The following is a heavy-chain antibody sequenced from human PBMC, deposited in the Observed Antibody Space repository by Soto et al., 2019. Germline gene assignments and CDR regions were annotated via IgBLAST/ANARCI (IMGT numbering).Heavy chain of an antibody. D-gene: IGHD6-13*01. V-gene: IGHV5-51*01. J-gene: IGHJ4*02. CDR3: ARRPRSSTYFDY. CDR1: GYTFSNFW. Sequence: GESLKISCQCSGYTFSNFWIAWVRQLPGKGLEWMGIIYPGDYETRYSPSFHGKVTISADRSIGTAYLQWSSLEASDSAFYFGARRPRSSTYFDYWGPGALVTVSS. CDR2: IYPGDYET.